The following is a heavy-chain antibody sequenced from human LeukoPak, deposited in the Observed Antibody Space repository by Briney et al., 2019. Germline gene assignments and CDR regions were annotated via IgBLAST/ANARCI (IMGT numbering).Heavy chain of an antibody. Sequence: ASVKVSCKASGYTFTSYGISWVRQAPGQGLEWMGWISAYNGNTNYAQKLQGRVTMTTDTSTSTAYMELRSLRSDDPAVYYCARDLPKATIGGYFDYWGQGTLVTVSS. CDR1: GYTFTSYG. CDR3: ARDLPKATIGGYFDY. V-gene: IGHV1-18*01. CDR2: ISAYNGNT. D-gene: IGHD5-12*01. J-gene: IGHJ4*02.